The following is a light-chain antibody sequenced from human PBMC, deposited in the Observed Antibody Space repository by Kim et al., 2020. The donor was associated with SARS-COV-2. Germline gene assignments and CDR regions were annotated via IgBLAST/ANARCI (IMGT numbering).Light chain of an antibody. CDR3: QSADSSGTYV. J-gene: IGLJ1*01. CDR2: KDS. CDR1: ALPKQY. V-gene: IGLV3-25*03. Sequence: SYELTQPPSVSVSPGQTARITCSGDALPKQYAYWYQQKPGQAPVLVIYKDSERPSGIPERFSGSSSRTTVTLTISGVQAEDEADYYCQSADSSGTYVFGT.